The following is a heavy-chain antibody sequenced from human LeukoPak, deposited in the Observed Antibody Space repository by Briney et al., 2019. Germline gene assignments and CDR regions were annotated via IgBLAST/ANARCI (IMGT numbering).Heavy chain of an antibody. CDR2: IIPIFGTA. CDR1: GGTFSSYA. D-gene: IGHD3-22*01. V-gene: IGHV1-69*01. CDR3: ARALDNYYDSSGYMFLGY. Sequence: ASVKVSCKASGGTFSSYAISWVRQAPGQGLEWMGGIIPIFGTANYAQKFQGRVTITADESTSTAYMELSSLRSEDTAVYYCARALDNYYDSSGYMFLGYWGQGTLVTVSS. J-gene: IGHJ4*02.